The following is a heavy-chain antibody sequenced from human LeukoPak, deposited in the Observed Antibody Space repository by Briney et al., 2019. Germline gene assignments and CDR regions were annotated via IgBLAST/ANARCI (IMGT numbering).Heavy chain of an antibody. V-gene: IGHV3-30*04. Sequence: GGSLRLSCAASGFTFSSYAMHWVRQAPGKGLECVAVISYDGSNKYYADSVKGRFTISRDNSKNTLYLQMNSLRAEDTAVYYCAREPTTTVTTYFDYWGQGTLVTVSS. CDR1: GFTFSSYA. J-gene: IGHJ4*02. CDR2: ISYDGSNK. CDR3: AREPTTTVTTYFDY. D-gene: IGHD4-17*01.